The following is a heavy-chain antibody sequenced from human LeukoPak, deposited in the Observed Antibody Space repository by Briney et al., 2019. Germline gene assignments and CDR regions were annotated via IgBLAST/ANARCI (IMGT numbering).Heavy chain of an antibody. V-gene: IGHV4-39*07. CDR3: ARVFDS. CDR2: VLYTGKT. CDR1: GGSVSTSDYY. J-gene: IGHJ4*02. Sequence: SETLSLTCTVSGGSVSTSDYYWGWIRQSPVKGLEWIGDVLYTGKTNYNPSLRGRATISIDTSKNQFSLKLTYVTAADSAVYYCARVFDSWGQGTLVTVSS.